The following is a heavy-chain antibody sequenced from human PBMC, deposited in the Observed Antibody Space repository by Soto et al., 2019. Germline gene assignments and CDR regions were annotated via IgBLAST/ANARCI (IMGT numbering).Heavy chain of an antibody. Sequence: GASVKVSCKASGYTFTSYGISWVRQAPGQGLEWMGWISAYNGNTNYAQKLQGRVTMTTDTSTSTAYMELRSLRSDDTAVYYCARVSGKAAAGILGLSGNCFDPWGQGTLVTVSS. J-gene: IGHJ5*02. CDR3: ARVSGKAAAGILGLSGNCFDP. D-gene: IGHD6-13*01. CDR2: ISAYNGNT. V-gene: IGHV1-18*01. CDR1: GYTFTSYG.